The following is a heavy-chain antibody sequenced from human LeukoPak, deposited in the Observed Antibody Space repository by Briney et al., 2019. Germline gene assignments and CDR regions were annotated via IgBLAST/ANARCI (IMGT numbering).Heavy chain of an antibody. J-gene: IGHJ4*02. Sequence: GGSLRLSCAASGFTFSSYGMSWVRQAPGKGLEWVSGISGSGGSTYYADSAKGRFTNSRDNSKNTLYLQMNSLRVEDTAVYYCAKEGGLRSSWSFDFWGQGILVIVSS. V-gene: IGHV3-23*01. CDR3: AKEGGLRSSWSFDF. CDR1: GFTFSSYG. CDR2: ISGSGGST. D-gene: IGHD6-13*01.